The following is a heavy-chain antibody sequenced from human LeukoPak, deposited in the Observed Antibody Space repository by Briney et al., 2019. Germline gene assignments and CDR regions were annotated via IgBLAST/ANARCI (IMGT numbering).Heavy chain of an antibody. V-gene: IGHV3-23*01. CDR2: IRGSGGST. Sequence: GGSLRLSCAASGFTFSSYAMSWVRQAPGKGLEWVSAIRGSGGSTYYADSVKGRFTISRDNSKNTLYLQMNSLRAEDTAVYYCARESSSWTYYYYYGMDVWGQGTTVTVSS. J-gene: IGHJ6*02. D-gene: IGHD6-13*01. CDR1: GFTFSSYA. CDR3: ARESSSWTYYYYYGMDV.